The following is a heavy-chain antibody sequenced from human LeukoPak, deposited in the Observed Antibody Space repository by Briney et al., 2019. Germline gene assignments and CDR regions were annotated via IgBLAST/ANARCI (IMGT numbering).Heavy chain of an antibody. D-gene: IGHD2-8*01. J-gene: IGHJ4*02. Sequence: GGSLRLSCAASGFTFRSYSMNWVRQAPGKGLEWVSSISSSSSYIYYADSVKGRFTISRDNAKNSLYLQMNSLRAEDTAVYYCANGAINGVCPDWGQGTLVTVSS. CDR3: ANGAINGVCPD. V-gene: IGHV3-21*01. CDR2: ISSSSSYI. CDR1: GFTFRSYS.